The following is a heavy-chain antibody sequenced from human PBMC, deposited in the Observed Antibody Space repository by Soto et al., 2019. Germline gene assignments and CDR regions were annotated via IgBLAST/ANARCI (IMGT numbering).Heavy chain of an antibody. J-gene: IGHJ4*02. V-gene: IGHV3-48*01. Sequence: EVQLVESGGGLVQPGGSLRLSCAASGFTFNYYTMNWIRQAPVKVLEWLSSISSSSDAIAYADSVKGRFTISRDNAKSSLYLQMNSLRAEDTAVYYCTRNLYGSGTTPYWGQGSLVTVSS. CDR1: GFTFNYYT. CDR2: ISSSSDAI. D-gene: IGHD3-10*01. CDR3: TRNLYGSGTTPY.